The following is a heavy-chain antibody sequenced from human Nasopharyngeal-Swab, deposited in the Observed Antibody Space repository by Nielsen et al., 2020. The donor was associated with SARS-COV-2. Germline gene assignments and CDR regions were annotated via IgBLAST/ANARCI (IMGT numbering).Heavy chain of an antibody. J-gene: IGHJ6*03. D-gene: IGHD2-2*01. V-gene: IGHV4-4*02. Sequence: WIRQPPGKGLEWIGEIYHSGSTNYNPSLKSRVTISVDKSKNQFSLKLSSVTAADTAVYYCARERLGYCSSTSCYGGERYYYYYYMDVWSKGTTVTVSS. CDR3: ARERLGYCSSTSCYGGERYYYYYYMDV. CDR2: IYHSGST.